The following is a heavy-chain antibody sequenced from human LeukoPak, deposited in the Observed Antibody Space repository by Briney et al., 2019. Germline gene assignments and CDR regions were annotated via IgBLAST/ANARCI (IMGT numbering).Heavy chain of an antibody. V-gene: IGHV3-9*01. CDR1: GFTFDDYA. J-gene: IGHJ4*02. Sequence: QTGGSLRLSCAASGFTFDDYAMHWVRQAPGKGLEWVSGISWNSGSIGYADSVKGRFTISRDNAKNSLYLQMNSLRAEDTALYYCAKDIGPLRRPIFDYWGQGTLVTVSS. CDR3: AKDIGPLRRPIFDY. CDR2: ISWNSGSI.